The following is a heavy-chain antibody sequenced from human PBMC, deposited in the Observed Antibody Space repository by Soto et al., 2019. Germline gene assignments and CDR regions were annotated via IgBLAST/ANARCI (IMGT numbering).Heavy chain of an antibody. D-gene: IGHD1-7*01. CDR2: IGGDGST. V-gene: IGHV3-23*01. J-gene: IGHJ4*02. CDR1: GFTFSSYA. CDR3: ARDRNYPRDQFDN. Sequence: PGGSLRLSCVGSGFTFSSYAMSWVRQAPGRGPEWVSAIGGDGSTWYADSVRGRFTISRDNSKNTVYVQMNSLRAEDTAIYYCARDRNYPRDQFDNWGQGILVTVSS.